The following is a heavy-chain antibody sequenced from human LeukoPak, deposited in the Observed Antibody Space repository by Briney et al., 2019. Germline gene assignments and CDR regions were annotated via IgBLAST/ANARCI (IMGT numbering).Heavy chain of an antibody. J-gene: IGHJ4*02. Sequence: GGSLRLSCAVSGFTVINNFMNSVRQAPGKGLEWVSVTHGDGTTDFADSVQGRFTISRDNSKNTLYLQMNSLRDEDTAVYYCARPSSLDGSGRYYIDYWGQGTLVTVSS. CDR2: THGDGTT. CDR1: GFTVINNF. D-gene: IGHD3-10*01. V-gene: IGHV3-66*01. CDR3: ARPSSLDGSGRYYIDY.